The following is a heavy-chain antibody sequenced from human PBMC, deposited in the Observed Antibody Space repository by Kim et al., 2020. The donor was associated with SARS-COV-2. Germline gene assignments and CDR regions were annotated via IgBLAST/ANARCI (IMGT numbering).Heavy chain of an antibody. V-gene: IGHV3-21*01. J-gene: IGHJ4*02. Sequence: YYADSGKGRSTISSDNHKNSLYLEMNNLRAEATAVYYCGTDLAVAAVDYWGQGTLVTVSS. CDR3: GTDLAVAAVDY. D-gene: IGHD6-19*01.